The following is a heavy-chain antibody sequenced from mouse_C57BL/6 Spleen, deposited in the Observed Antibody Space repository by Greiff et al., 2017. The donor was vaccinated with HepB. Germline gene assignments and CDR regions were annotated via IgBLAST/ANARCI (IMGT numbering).Heavy chain of an antibody. J-gene: IGHJ3*01. V-gene: IGHV5-9-1*02. CDR2: ISSGGDYI. CDR1: GFTFSSYA. Sequence: DVMLVESGEGLVKPGGSLKLSCAASGFTFSSYAMSWVRQTPEKRLEWVAYISSGGDYIYYADTVKGRFTISRDNARNTLYLQMSSLKSEDTAMYYCTRTYYSNYGAYWGQGTLVTVSA. D-gene: IGHD2-5*01. CDR3: TRTYYSNYGAY.